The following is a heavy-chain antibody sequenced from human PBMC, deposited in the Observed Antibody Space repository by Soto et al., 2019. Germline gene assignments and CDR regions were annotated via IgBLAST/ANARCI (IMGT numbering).Heavy chain of an antibody. CDR3: ARGVRASAYLDYYMDV. J-gene: IGHJ6*03. CDR1: GYTFSNFG. V-gene: IGHV1-18*01. D-gene: IGHD3-10*02. CDR2: INPDNGDT. Sequence: QVQLVQSGAEVKKPGASLKVSCKASGYTFSNFGVSWVRQAPGQGLEWIGWINPDNGDTNYGQKFQGRATMTTDTFTNTAYMEVRGLRSDDTAVSYCARGVRASAYLDYYMDVWGEGTTVTVSS.